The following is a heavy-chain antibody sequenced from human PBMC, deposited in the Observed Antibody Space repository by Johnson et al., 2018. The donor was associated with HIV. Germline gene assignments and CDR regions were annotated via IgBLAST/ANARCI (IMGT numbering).Heavy chain of an antibody. Sequence: VQLVESGGVVVQPGGSLRLSCAASGFNFDDYTMHWVRQVPGKGLEWVSLIRWNGGSTYYADSVEGRFTISRDNSKNTLYFQMNSLRAEDTAVYYCARAYSYGAFDIWGQGTMVTVSS. CDR1: GFNFDDYT. D-gene: IGHD5-18*01. CDR3: ARAYSYGAFDI. J-gene: IGHJ3*02. V-gene: IGHV3-43*01. CDR2: IRWNGGST.